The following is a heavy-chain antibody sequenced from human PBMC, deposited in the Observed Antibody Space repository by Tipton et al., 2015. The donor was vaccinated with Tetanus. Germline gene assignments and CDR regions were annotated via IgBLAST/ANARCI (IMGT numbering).Heavy chain of an antibody. Sequence: SLRLSCAASGFTFSSDAMTWVRQAPGKGLEWVSAISPTGDETYYADSVKGRFTISRDNSKNTLILQMNSLRAEDTAVYFCAKFLVVIIQGYYHTMDVWGQGTTVTVSS. J-gene: IGHJ6*02. CDR1: GFTFSSDA. CDR2: ISPTGDET. V-gene: IGHV3-23*01. CDR3: AKFLVVIIQGYYHTMDV. D-gene: IGHD2-8*02.